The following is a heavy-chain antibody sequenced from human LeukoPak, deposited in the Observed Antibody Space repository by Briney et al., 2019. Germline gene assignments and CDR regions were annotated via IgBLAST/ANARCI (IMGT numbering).Heavy chain of an antibody. Sequence: GGSLRLSCAASGFTFSSYSMNWVRQAPGKGLEWVSSISSSSDYIYYADSVKGRFTISRDNAKNSLSLQMNSLRAEDTAVYYCARDMTTVTTCYPQHWGQGSLVTVSS. J-gene: IGHJ1*01. V-gene: IGHV3-21*01. CDR2: ISSSSDYI. CDR1: GFTFSSYS. D-gene: IGHD4-17*01. CDR3: ARDMTTVTTCYPQH.